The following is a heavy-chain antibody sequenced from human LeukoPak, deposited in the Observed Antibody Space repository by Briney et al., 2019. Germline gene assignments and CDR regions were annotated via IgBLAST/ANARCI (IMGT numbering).Heavy chain of an antibody. CDR3: ARESGGTPFDY. Sequence: PGGSLRLSCVASGFTFSSYEMDWVRQAPGRGLEWISYITSSGGTIYYPDSVKGRFTISRDNAKNSLYLQMNSLRAEDTAVYYCARESGGTPFDYWGQGTLVTVSS. J-gene: IGHJ4*02. CDR1: GFTFSSYE. CDR2: ITSSGGTI. V-gene: IGHV3-48*03.